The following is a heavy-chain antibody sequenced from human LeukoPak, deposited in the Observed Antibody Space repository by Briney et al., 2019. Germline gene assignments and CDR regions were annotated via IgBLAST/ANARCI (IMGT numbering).Heavy chain of an antibody. D-gene: IGHD2-21*02. J-gene: IGHJ5*02. CDR2: ISDYSGNV. Sequence: GASVKVSCKVSTYTFSNYGITWVRQAPGQGLEWMGWISDYSGNVNYAQKFQGRVTMTTDTSTSTAYMELRSLTYDDTAVYYCARTYCSNTTCHSTATTWFDPWGQGTLVTVSS. V-gene: IGHV1-18*01. CDR3: ARTYCSNTTCHSTATTWFDP. CDR1: TYTFSNYG.